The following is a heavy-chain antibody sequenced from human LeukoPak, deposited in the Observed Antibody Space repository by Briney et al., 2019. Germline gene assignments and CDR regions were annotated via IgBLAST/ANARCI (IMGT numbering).Heavy chain of an antibody. Sequence: GEPLKISCKGSGYRFASSWIGWVRQMPGKGLEWMGIIYPDDSDTRYSPSFEGQITISVDKSISTAYLQWSSLKASDTAVYYCARHGHCTNGVCYSNYYYHMDVWGKGTTVTVSS. J-gene: IGHJ6*03. CDR2: IYPDDSDT. D-gene: IGHD2-8*01. CDR1: GYRFASSW. V-gene: IGHV5-51*01. CDR3: ARHGHCTNGVCYSNYYYHMDV.